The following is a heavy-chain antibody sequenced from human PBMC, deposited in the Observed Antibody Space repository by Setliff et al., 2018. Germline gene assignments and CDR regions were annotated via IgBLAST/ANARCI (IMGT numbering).Heavy chain of an antibody. CDR3: ARHVLGQQLVYNWFDP. CDR2: IYHSGST. D-gene: IGHD6-13*01. CDR1: GGSFSGYY. J-gene: IGHJ5*02. V-gene: IGHV4-38-2*01. Sequence: KPSETLSLTCAVYGGSFSGYYWGWIRQPPGKGLEWIGSIYHSGSTYYNPSLKSRVTISVDTSKNQFSLKLSSVTAADTAVYYCARHVLGQQLVYNWFDPWGQGTLVTVSS.